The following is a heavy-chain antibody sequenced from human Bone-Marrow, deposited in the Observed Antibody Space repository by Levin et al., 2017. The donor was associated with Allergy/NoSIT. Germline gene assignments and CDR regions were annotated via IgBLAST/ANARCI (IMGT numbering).Heavy chain of an antibody. CDR3: ARDRTYGILSDYGMDV. CDR2: ISSGSNYI. CDR1: GFNFSIFG. Sequence: GGSLRLSCAASGFNFSIFGVNWVRQAPGKGLVWVSSISSGSNYIYYADSVKGRFTISRDNSKNLLYLQMNSLRAEDTAIYYCARDRTYGILSDYGMDVWGQGTTVTVSS. J-gene: IGHJ6*02. V-gene: IGHV3-21*06. D-gene: IGHD3-9*01.